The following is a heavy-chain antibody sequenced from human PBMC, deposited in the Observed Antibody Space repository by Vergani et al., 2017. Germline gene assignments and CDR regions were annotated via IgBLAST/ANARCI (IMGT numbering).Heavy chain of an antibody. CDR1: GITFSGSA. CDR2: IRNKANNYAT. D-gene: IGHD6-6*01. V-gene: IGHV3-73*02. CDR3: ARDTGPRKGQLVRIAAFDI. J-gene: IGHJ3*02. Sequence: EVQLVESGGGLVQPGGSVKVSCAASGITFSGSAMHWVRQSSGKGLEWVGRIRNKANNYATAYAASVKGRFTISRDDAKNTTYLQMNSLKTEDTAVYYCARDTGPRKGQLVRIAAFDIWGQGTMVTVSS.